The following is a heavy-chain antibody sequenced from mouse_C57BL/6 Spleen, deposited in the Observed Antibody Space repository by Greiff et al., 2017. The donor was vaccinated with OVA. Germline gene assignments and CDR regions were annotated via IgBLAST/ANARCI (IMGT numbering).Heavy chain of an antibody. Sequence: VQLKQSGPELVKPGASVKISCKASGYTFTDYYMNWVKQSHGKSLEWIGDINPNNGGTSYNQKFKGKATLTVDKSSSTAYMELRSLTSEDSAVYYWARDYYGSSFERYFDVWGTGTTVTVSS. CDR2: INPNNGGT. J-gene: IGHJ1*03. CDR1: GYTFTDYY. V-gene: IGHV1-26*01. D-gene: IGHD1-1*01. CDR3: ARDYYGSSFERYFDV.